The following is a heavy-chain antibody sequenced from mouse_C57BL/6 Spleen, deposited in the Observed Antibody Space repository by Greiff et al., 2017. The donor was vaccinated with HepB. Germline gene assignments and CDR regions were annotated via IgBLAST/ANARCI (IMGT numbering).Heavy chain of an antibody. Sequence: VQLQQSGADLAKPGASVKLSCKASGYTFTSYWMHWVKQRPGQGLEWIGYINPSSGYTKYNQKFKDKATLTADKSSSTAYMQLSSLTYEDSAVYYCSGDYDYEGDAMDYWGQGISVTVSS. CDR1: GYTFTSYW. D-gene: IGHD2-4*01. CDR2: INPSSGYT. V-gene: IGHV1-7*01. CDR3: SGDYDYEGDAMDY. J-gene: IGHJ4*01.